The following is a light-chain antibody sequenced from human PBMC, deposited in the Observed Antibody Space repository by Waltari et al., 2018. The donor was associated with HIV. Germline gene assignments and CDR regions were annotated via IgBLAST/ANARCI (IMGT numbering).Light chain of an antibody. CDR3: TSYASSSSLL. CDR2: EVR. V-gene: IGLV2-14*01. J-gene: IGLJ2*01. CDR1: SHYVGGYNY. Sequence: QSALTQPATVSGSPGPSITISCTGGSHYVGGYNYFSWYQHLPGKAPKLIIYEVRNRPSGVSNRFSGSKSGNTASLTISGLQAEDEADYYCTSYASSSSLLFGGGTKLTVL.